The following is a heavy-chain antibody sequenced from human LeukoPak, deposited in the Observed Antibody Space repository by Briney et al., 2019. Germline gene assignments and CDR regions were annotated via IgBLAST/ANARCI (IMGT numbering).Heavy chain of an antibody. CDR1: GYSISSGYY. V-gene: IGHV4-38-2*01. CDR3: ARHWPVEMATPFDY. Sequence: PSETLSLTCAVSGYSISSGYYWGWIRQPPGKGLEWIESIYHSGSTYYNPSLKSRVTISVDTSKNQFSLKLSSVTAADTAVYYCARHWPVEMATPFDYWGQGTLVTVSS. CDR2: IYHSGST. J-gene: IGHJ4*02. D-gene: IGHD5-24*01.